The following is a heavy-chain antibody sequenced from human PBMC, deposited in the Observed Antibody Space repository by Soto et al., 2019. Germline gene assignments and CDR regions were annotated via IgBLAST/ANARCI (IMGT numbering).Heavy chain of an antibody. D-gene: IGHD1-7*01. J-gene: IGHJ4*02. CDR1: GFTFTSYA. CDR2: ITGRGGRT. Sequence: EVQLLESGGGLEQPGGSLTLSCAPSGFTFTSYAMSVVRQAPGKGLEWVSAITGRGGRTYKADSVKGRFTISRDNSKNTLYLHMNSLRAEDTAVYYCAKDQANWDYAIPDYGGQGTLVTVCS. CDR3: AKDQANWDYAIPDY. V-gene: IGHV3-23*01.